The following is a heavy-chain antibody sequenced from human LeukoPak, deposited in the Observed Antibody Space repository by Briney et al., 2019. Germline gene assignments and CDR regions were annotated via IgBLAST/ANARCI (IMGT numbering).Heavy chain of an antibody. CDR1: GFTFSSYW. J-gene: IGHJ4*02. CDR3: ARDPRGPMGYDSSARDTFDY. V-gene: IGHV3-74*01. D-gene: IGHD3-22*01. CDR2: INSDGSST. Sequence: PGGSLRLSCAASGFTFSSYWMHWVRQAPGKGLVWVSRINSDGSSTSYADSVKGRFTISRDNAKNTLYLQMNNLSAEDTAIYYCARDPRGPMGYDSSARDTFDYWGQGTLVTVAS.